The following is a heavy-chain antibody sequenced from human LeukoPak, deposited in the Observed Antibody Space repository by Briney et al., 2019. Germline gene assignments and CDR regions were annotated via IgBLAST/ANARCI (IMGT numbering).Heavy chain of an antibody. V-gene: IGHV4-30-4*07. CDR3: ARDGYSGNDGL. D-gene: IGHD5-12*01. Sequence: SETLSLTCAVSGGSISSGGYSWSWIRQPPGKGMEWIAYIYYTGNTYFNPSLKSRVTISVDTSKNQFSLILSSVTAADTAVYYCARDGYSGNDGLWGQGTLVTVSS. CDR1: GGSISSGGYS. CDR2: IYYTGNT. J-gene: IGHJ4*02.